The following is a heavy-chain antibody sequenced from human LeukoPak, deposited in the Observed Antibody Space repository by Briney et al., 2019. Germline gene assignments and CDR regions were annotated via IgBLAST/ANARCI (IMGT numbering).Heavy chain of an antibody. CDR3: APANNSWSFEY. CDR2: ISVYNGNT. Sequence: ASVKVSCTFSVYILCLNRINGVPQAPGQGLEWMGWISVYNGNTHYSQRLQGRITMTADTPTSTALMELTSLRSDDTAVYFCAPANNSWSFEYGGQGSLVTVS. J-gene: IGHJ4*02. V-gene: IGHV1-18*04. CDR1: VYILCLNR. D-gene: IGHD6-13*01.